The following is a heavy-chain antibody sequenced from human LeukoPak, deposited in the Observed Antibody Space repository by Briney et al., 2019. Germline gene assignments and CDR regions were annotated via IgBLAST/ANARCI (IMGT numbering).Heavy chain of an antibody. D-gene: IGHD4-17*01. CDR3: ARGSTTVIRY. J-gene: IGHJ4*02. CDR2: IYYSGST. Sequence: TSETLSLTCTDSGGSISSYYWSWIRQPPGKGLEWIGYIYYSGSTNYNPSLKSRVTISVDTSKNQSSLKLSSVTAADTAVYYCARGSTTVIRYWGQGTLVTVSS. CDR1: GGSISSYY. V-gene: IGHV4-59*01.